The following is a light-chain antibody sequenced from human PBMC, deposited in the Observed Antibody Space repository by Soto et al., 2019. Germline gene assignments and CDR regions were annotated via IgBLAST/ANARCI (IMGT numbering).Light chain of an antibody. J-gene: IGLJ2*01. V-gene: IGLV2-14*01. CDR3: SSYTSSSTQV. CDR1: SSDVGGYNY. CDR2: EVS. Sequence: QSALTHPASVSGSPGQSITISCTGTSSDVGGYNYVSWYQQHPGKAPKLMIYEVSNRPSGVSNRFSGSKSGNTASLTISGLQAEDEADYYCSSYTSSSTQVFGGGTKSPS.